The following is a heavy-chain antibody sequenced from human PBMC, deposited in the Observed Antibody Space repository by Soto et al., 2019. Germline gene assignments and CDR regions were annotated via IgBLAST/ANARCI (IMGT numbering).Heavy chain of an antibody. J-gene: IGHJ4*02. CDR2: INHSGST. D-gene: IGHD3-10*01. CDR3: ARLPLWFGESMYYFDY. V-gene: IGHV4-34*01. CDR1: GGSFSGYY. Sequence: SETLSLTCAVYGGSFSGYYWSWIRQPPGKGLEWIGEINHSGSTNYNPSLKSRVTISVDTSNNQFSLKLSSVTAADTAVYYCARLPLWFGESMYYFDYWGQGTLVTVSS.